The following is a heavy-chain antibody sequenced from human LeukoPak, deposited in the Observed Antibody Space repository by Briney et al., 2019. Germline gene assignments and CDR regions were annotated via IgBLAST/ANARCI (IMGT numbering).Heavy chain of an antibody. Sequence: SETLSLTCAVYGGSFSDYYWTWIRQPPGKGLEWIGEINHSGSTNYNPSLKSRVTISVDTSKKQFFLRLSSVTAADTAVYYCASGWYWFDPWGQGTLVTVSS. CDR2: INHSGST. CDR3: ASGWYWFDP. D-gene: IGHD2-8*02. J-gene: IGHJ5*02. V-gene: IGHV4-34*01. CDR1: GGSFSDYY.